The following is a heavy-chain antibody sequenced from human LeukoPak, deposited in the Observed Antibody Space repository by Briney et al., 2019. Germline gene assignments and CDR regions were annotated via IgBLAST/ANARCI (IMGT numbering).Heavy chain of an antibody. Sequence: PGGSLRLSCAASGFTFSSYSMNWVRQAPGKGLEWVSSISSSSSYIYYADSVKGRFTISRDNVKNSLYLQMNSLRAEDTAVYYCASNFNYYDSSGYYSPFDYWGQGTLVTVSS. D-gene: IGHD3-22*01. CDR1: GFTFSSYS. V-gene: IGHV3-21*01. J-gene: IGHJ4*02. CDR2: ISSSSSYI. CDR3: ASNFNYYDSSGYYSPFDY.